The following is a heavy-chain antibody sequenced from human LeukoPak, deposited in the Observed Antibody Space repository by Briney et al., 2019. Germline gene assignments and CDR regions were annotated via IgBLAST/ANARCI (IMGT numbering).Heavy chain of an antibody. V-gene: IGHV1-3*02. CDR2: SNAGNGNT. D-gene: IGHD3-22*01. CDR3: ARNYDSSKDGNDY. CDR1: GYTFTSYA. J-gene: IGHJ4*02. Sequence: ASVKVSCKASGYTFTSYAMHWVRQAHGQRLEWMGWSNAGNGNTKYSQEFQGRVTMTTDTSTSTAYMELRSLRSDDTAIYYCARNYDSSKDGNDYWGQGTLVTVSS.